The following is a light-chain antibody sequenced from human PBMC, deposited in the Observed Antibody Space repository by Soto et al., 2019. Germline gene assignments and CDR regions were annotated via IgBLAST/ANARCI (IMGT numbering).Light chain of an antibody. CDR1: QSISGS. V-gene: IGKV1-5*03. Sequence: DIQMTQSPSTLSASVGDRVTITCRASQSISGSLAYYQQKPGKAPKLLIYEASHLKSGVPSRFSRSGSGTEYTLTISSLQPDDSASYYCQQYNGYWTFGQGTRVEIK. CDR2: EAS. CDR3: QQYNGYWT. J-gene: IGKJ1*01.